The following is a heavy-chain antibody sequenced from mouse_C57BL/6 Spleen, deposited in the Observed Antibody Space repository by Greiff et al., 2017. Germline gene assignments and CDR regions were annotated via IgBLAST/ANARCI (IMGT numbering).Heavy chain of an antibody. V-gene: IGHV6-3*01. CDR1: GFTFSNHR. CDR2: ISLTSDKYST. CDR3: TVLLYAYEGDY. Sequence: EVQVVESGGGLVQPGGSLKLSCVASGFTFSNHRMNWVRQSPEKGLEWVAQISLTSDKYSTHYAESVKGRFTNSRDDSKSSVYLQMNNLRADYTGIYYCTVLLYAYEGDYWGQGTSVTVSS. J-gene: IGHJ4*01. D-gene: IGHD2-2*01.